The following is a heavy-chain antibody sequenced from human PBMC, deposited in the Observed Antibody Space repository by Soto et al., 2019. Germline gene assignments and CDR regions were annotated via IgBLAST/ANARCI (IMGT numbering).Heavy chain of an antibody. V-gene: IGHV1-8*01. J-gene: IGHJ5*02. D-gene: IGHD3-3*01. CDR3: ARGPSRITIFGVVINRVRYNWFDP. Sequence: QVQLVQSGAEVKKPGASVKVSCKASGYTFTSYDINWVRQATGQGLEWMGWMNPNSGNTGYAQKFQGRVTMTRNTSISTAYMELSSLRSEDTAVYYCARGPSRITIFGVVINRVRYNWFDPWGQGTLVTVSS. CDR1: GYTFTSYD. CDR2: MNPNSGNT.